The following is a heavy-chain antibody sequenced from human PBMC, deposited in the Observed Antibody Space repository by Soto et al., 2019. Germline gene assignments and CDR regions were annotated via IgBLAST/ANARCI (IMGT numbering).Heavy chain of an antibody. V-gene: IGHV4-31*03. CDR3: ARAGAVNWFDP. CDR1: GGSISSGGYY. CDR2: IYYSGRT. J-gene: IGHJ5*02. Sequence: QVQLQESGPGLVKPSQTLSLTCTVSGGSISSGGYYWSWIRQHPGKGLEWIGYIYYSGRTYHNPSLKSRINISVDTSKNQFSLKLSSVTAADTAVYYCARAGAVNWFDPWGQGTLVTVSS.